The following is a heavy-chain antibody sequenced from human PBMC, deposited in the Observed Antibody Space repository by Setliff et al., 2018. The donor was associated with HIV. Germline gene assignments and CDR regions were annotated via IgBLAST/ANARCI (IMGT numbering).Heavy chain of an antibody. CDR2: ILDTGSP. Sequence: PSETLSLTCTVSGSSVTTHSWSWIRQSPEKGLEWIAFILDTGSPNYSPSFKSRVTISVDTSMNQFSLKLTAVTAADTAIYYCARGGIAFNPGDYWGQGTLVTVSS. D-gene: IGHD3-10*01. V-gene: IGHV4-59*02. J-gene: IGHJ4*02. CDR1: GSSVTTHS. CDR3: ARGGIAFNPGDY.